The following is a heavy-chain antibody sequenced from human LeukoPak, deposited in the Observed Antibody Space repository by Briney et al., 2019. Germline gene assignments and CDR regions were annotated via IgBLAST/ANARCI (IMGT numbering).Heavy chain of an antibody. CDR1: GDSVSTSSYF. CDR3: VRQGDGYCNSANCLFSFDS. J-gene: IGHJ4*02. V-gene: IGHV4-39*01. CDR2: IYYSGNT. D-gene: IGHD2-2*03. Sequence: SETLSLTCTVSGDSVSTSSYFWGWIRQSPGKGLEWIASIYYSGNTYYNPSLKSRVTISEDTSKNQFSLRLTSVTAADAAVYYCVRQGDGYCNSANCLFSFDSWGQGILVTVSS.